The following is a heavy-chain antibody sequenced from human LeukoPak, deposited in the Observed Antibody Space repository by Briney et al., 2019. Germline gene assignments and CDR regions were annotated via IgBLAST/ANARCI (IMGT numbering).Heavy chain of an antibody. Sequence: GASVKVSCKASGYTFTSYGISWVRQAPGQGLEWMGGIIPIFGTANYAQKFQGRVTITADESTSTAYMELSSLRSEDTAVYYCARVGGGGWYTDDYWGQGTLVTVSS. D-gene: IGHD6-19*01. CDR2: IIPIFGTA. V-gene: IGHV1-69*13. J-gene: IGHJ4*02. CDR1: GYTFTSYG. CDR3: ARVGGGGWYTDDY.